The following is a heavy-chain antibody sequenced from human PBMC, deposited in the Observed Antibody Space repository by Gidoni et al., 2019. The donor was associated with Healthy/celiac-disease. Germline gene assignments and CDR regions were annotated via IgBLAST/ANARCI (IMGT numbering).Heavy chain of an antibody. CDR2: INHSGST. Sequence: QVQLQQWGAGLLKPSETLSLTCAVYGGSFSGYYWSWIRQPPGKGLEWIGEINHSGSTNYNPSLKSRVTISVDTSKNQFSLKLSSVTAADTAVYYCATGDSSGYYSQLFDYWGQGTLVTVSS. CDR3: ATGDSSGYYSQLFDY. J-gene: IGHJ4*02. D-gene: IGHD3-22*01. CDR1: GGSFSGYY. V-gene: IGHV4-34*01.